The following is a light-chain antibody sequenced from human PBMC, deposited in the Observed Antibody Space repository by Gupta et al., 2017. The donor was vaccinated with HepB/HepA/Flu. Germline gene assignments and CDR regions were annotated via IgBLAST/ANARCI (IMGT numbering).Light chain of an antibody. J-gene: IGLJ1*01. V-gene: IGLV1-40*01. Sequence: QSVLTQPPSVSGAPGQRVTISCTGSRSCIGAGCDVNWYQHLPGAAPKLLIYGNINRPSGVPDRFSGSKSGTSASLAITGLQAEDEADYYCQSYDSSLSGLVFGTGTKVTVL. CDR2: GNI. CDR3: QSYDSSLSGLV. CDR1: RSCIGAGCD.